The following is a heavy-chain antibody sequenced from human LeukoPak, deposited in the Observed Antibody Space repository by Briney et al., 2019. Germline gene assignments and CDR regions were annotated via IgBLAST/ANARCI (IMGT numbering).Heavy chain of an antibody. CDR1: GGSISSYY. CDR2: IYYSGST. Sequence: SETLSLTCAVYGGSISSYYWSWIRQPPGKGLEWIGYIYYSGSTNYNPSLKSRVTISVDTSKNQFSLKLSSVTAADTAVYYCARVRYSSGWSPFDPWGQGTLVTVSS. V-gene: IGHV4-59*01. CDR3: ARVRYSSGWSPFDP. J-gene: IGHJ5*02. D-gene: IGHD6-19*01.